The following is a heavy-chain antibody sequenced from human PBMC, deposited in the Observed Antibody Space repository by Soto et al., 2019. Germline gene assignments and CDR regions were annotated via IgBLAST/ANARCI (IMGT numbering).Heavy chain of an antibody. CDR3: AREGAVVPAAPYGLDY. CDR1: GYTFTSYY. J-gene: IGHJ4*02. CDR2: INPSGGST. V-gene: IGHV1-46*01. D-gene: IGHD2-2*01. Sequence: ASVKVSCKASGYTFTSYYMHWVRQAPGQGLEWMGIINPSGGSTSYAQKFQGRVTMTRDTSTSTVYMELSSLRSDDTAVYYCAREGAVVPAAPYGLDYWGQGTLVTVSS.